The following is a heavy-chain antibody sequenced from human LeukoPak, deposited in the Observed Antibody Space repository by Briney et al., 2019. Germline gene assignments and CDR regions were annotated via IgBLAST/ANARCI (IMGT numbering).Heavy chain of an antibody. J-gene: IGHJ4*02. CDR3: ARVREPSGYENYPLDY. CDR2: ISAYNGNT. D-gene: IGHD5-12*01. Sequence: VSVKVSCKVSGYTFTSYGISWVRQAPGQGLEWMGWISAYNGNTNYAQKLQGRVTMTTDTSTSTAYMELRSLRSDDTAVYYCARVREPSGYENYPLDYWGQGTLVTVSS. CDR1: GYTFTSYG. V-gene: IGHV1-18*01.